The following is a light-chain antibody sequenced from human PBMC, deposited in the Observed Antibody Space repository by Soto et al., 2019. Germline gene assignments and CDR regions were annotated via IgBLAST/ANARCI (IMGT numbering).Light chain of an antibody. J-gene: IGLJ1*01. V-gene: IGLV2-23*01. CDR2: EGS. CDR3: CSYAGSFTYV. Sequence: QSVLTQPASVSGSPGQSITISCTGTSSDVGSGSHNLVSWYQQRPGKVPKLMIYEGSKRPSGVSNRFSGSKSGYTASLTISGLQAEDEADYFCCSYAGSFTYVFGTGTKVTAL. CDR1: SSDVGSGSHNL.